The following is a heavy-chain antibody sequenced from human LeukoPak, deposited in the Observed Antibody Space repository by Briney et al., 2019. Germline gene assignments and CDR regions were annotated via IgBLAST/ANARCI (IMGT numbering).Heavy chain of an antibody. CDR3: ARDPLY. J-gene: IGHJ4*02. CDR1: GFTFSRYA. Sequence: PGRSLRLSCAASGFTFSRYAMHWVRQAPGKGLEWVAVISYDGSNKYYADSVKGRFTISRDNSKNTLYLQMNSLRAEDTAVYYCARDPLYWGQGTLVTVSS. CDR2: ISYDGSNK. V-gene: IGHV3-30*01.